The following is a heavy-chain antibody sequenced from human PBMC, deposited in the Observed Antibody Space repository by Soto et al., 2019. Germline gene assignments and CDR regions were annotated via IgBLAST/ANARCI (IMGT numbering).Heavy chain of an antibody. CDR1: GFSLSRYT. Sequence: PGRSRSLACAVAGFSLSRYTMNWVRQAPGKGLEWVSSISSSSSYIYYADSVKGRFTISRDNAKNSLYLQMNSLGAEDTAVYYCARAQLGYWGQGTLVTVSS. V-gene: IGHV3-21*01. J-gene: IGHJ4*02. D-gene: IGHD3-16*01. CDR2: ISSSSSYI. CDR3: ARAQLGY.